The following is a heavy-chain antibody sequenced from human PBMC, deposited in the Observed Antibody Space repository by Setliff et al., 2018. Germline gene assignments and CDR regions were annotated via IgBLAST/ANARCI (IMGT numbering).Heavy chain of an antibody. CDR2: IQKSGGT. D-gene: IGHD3-10*01. Sequence: PSETLSLTCNVSGVSISSYYWSWIRQPPRKGLESIGYIQKSGGTNYNPALKSRVTISVDTSKNQFSLKVNSVTAADTAVYYCARVDFTMLQGVLGHWGQGTLVTVSS. CDR1: GVSISSYY. J-gene: IGHJ1*01. V-gene: IGHV4-59*12. CDR3: ARVDFTMLQGVLGH.